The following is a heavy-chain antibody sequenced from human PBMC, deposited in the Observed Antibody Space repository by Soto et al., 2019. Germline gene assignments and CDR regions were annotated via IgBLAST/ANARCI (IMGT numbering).Heavy chain of an antibody. V-gene: IGHV1-18*01. Sequence: QVQLVQSGAEVKKPGASVKVSCKASGYTFNSYGISWVRQAPGQGLEWMGWISAYNDNTNYAQNHQSRVTMPTDTSTSTAYIELQSQRSDDTAVYYCAREGPPADYWRQGPQVTASS. CDR3: AREGPPADY. CDR1: GYTFNSYG. J-gene: IGHJ4*02. CDR2: ISAYNDNT.